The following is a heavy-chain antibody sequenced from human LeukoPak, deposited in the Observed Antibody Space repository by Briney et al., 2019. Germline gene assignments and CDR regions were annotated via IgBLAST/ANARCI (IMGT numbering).Heavy chain of an antibody. V-gene: IGHV3-23*01. D-gene: IGHD4-23*01. Sequence: PGGSLRLSCAASGFTFTNPAMGWVRQAPGKGLEWVSVVSGTGDFIYYGDSVKGRFTISRDNSKNTLYLQMSSLRAEDKALYYCAKTRGGNPRYYFDYWGQGTMVTVSS. CDR3: AKTRGGNPRYYFDY. CDR1: GFTFTNPA. CDR2: VSGTGDFI. J-gene: IGHJ4*02.